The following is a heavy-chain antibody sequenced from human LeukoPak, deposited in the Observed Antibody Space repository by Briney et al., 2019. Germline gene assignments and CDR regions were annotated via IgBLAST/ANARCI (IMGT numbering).Heavy chain of an antibody. Sequence: GASVNVSCKASGYTFTNYDINWVRQATGQGLEWMGWMNPNSGNTGYAQKFQGRVTMTRNTSISTAYMELRSLRSEDRAVYYCARGRRYSSGWYKVGYWGQGTLVTVSS. V-gene: IGHV1-8*01. CDR2: MNPNSGNT. CDR3: ARGRRYSSGWYKVGY. CDR1: GYTFTNYD. J-gene: IGHJ4*02. D-gene: IGHD6-19*01.